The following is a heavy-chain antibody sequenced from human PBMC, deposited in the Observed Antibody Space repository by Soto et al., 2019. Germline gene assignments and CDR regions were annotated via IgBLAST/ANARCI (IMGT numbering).Heavy chain of an antibody. J-gene: IGHJ6*02. CDR3: ARHTGATPNYYYYGMDV. CDR2: IIPIFGTA. CDR1: GGTFSSYA. Sequence: ASVKVSCKASGGTFSSYAISWVRQAPGQGLEWMGGIIPIFGTANYAQKFQGRVTITADKSTSTAYMELGSLRSEDTAVYYCARHTGATPNYYYYGMDVWGQGTTVTVSS. D-gene: IGHD4-17*01. V-gene: IGHV1-69*06.